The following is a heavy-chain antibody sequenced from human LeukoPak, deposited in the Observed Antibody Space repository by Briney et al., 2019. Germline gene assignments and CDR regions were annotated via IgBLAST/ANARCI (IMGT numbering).Heavy chain of an antibody. CDR1: GFTFSSYA. CDR2: ISGSGGNT. V-gene: IGHV3-23*01. Sequence: GGSLRLSCAASGFTFSSYAMSWVRQAPGKGLEWVSAISGSGGNTYYADSVKGRFTISRDNSKNTLYLQMNSLRAEDTAVYYCAKAMYYDILTGYRTYYYYGMDVWGQGTTVTVSS. J-gene: IGHJ6*02. D-gene: IGHD3-9*01. CDR3: AKAMYYDILTGYRTYYYYGMDV.